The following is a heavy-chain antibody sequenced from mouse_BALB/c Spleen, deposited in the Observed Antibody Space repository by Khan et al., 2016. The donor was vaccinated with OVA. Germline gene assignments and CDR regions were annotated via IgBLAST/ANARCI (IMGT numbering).Heavy chain of an antibody. Sequence: VKLMESGPGLVAPSQSLSITCTVSGFSLTGYGVNWVRQPPGKGLEWLGMIWGDGSTDYNSALKSRLSISKDNYKSQAFLKMNSLQTDDTARYYWSRAYYGNYRKAMDYWGQGTSVTISS. CDR2: IWGDGST. CDR3: SRAYYGNYRKAMDY. D-gene: IGHD2-10*01. J-gene: IGHJ4*01. V-gene: IGHV2-6-7*01. CDR1: GFSLTGYG.